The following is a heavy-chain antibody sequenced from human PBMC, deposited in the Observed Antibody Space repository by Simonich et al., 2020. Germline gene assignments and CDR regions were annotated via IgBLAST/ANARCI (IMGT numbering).Heavy chain of an antibody. CDR3: ARDYSNYDAFDI. Sequence: EVQLVESGGGLVQPGGSLRLSCAASGFTFSSYWMDWVRQAPGKGLVWGSRIKMEGSITSYADSVKGRFTLSSDNAKNTLYLQMNSLRAEDTAVYYCARDYSNYDAFDIWGQGTMVTVSS. CDR1: GFTFSSYW. D-gene: IGHD4-4*01. V-gene: IGHV3-74*01. CDR2: IKMEGSIT. J-gene: IGHJ3*02.